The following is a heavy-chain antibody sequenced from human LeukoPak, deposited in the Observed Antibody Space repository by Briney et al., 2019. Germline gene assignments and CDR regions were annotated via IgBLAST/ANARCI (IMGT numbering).Heavy chain of an antibody. CDR2: INPNSGGT. CDR3: ARGNSSSSRWAIDY. CDR1: GYTFTGYY. Sequence: ASVKVSCKASGYTFTGYYMHWVRQAPGQGLEWMGWINPNSGGTNYAQKFQGWVTMTRDTSINTAYMELSRLRSDDTAVYYCARGNSSSSRWAIDYWGQGTLVTVSS. J-gene: IGHJ4*02. D-gene: IGHD6-6*01. V-gene: IGHV1-2*04.